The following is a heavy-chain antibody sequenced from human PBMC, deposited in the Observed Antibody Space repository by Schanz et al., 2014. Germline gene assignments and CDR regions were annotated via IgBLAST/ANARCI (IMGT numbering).Heavy chain of an antibody. CDR3: GTEKRMESGTWAKAFDI. CDR1: GYTFTTYY. Sequence: QVQLVQSGAEVKKPGVSVKVSCKASGYTFTTYYIHWVRQAPGQGLEWMGKINPSSGTTRIAQNFQGRLTVTRDASTSTVNMELSSLRSDDTAMYYCGTEKRMESGTWAKAFDIWGQGTWVTVSS. D-gene: IGHD3-3*01. J-gene: IGHJ3*02. CDR2: INPSSGTT. V-gene: IGHV1-46*01.